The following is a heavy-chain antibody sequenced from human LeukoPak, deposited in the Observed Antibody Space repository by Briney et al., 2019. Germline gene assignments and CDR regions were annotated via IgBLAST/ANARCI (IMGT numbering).Heavy chain of an antibody. CDR1: GFTFDDYA. Sequence: GGSLRLSCAASGFTFDDYAMHWVRQAPGKGLEWVSGISWNSGSIGYADSVKGRFTISRDNAKNSLYLQMNSLRAEDTAVYYCAKDLYQWLTPVFDYWGQGTLVTVSS. CDR2: ISWNSGSI. V-gene: IGHV3-9*01. CDR3: AKDLYQWLTPVFDY. J-gene: IGHJ4*02. D-gene: IGHD6-19*01.